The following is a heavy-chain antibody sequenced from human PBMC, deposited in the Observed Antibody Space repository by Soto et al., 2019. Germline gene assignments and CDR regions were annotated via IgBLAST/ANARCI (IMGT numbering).Heavy chain of an antibody. CDR3: ARGYRDGYYYAMDV. Sequence: QVLLVQSGAEVKKPGSSVKVSCKASGGTFSSYAINWVRQAPGQGLEWMGGIIPMFGKANYAQNFQGRVTITADESTITAYMELSSPTSDDAAVYYCARGYRDGYYYAMDVWGQGTTVTVSS. D-gene: IGHD2-2*02. CDR1: GGTFSSYA. CDR2: IIPMFGKA. V-gene: IGHV1-69*01. J-gene: IGHJ6*02.